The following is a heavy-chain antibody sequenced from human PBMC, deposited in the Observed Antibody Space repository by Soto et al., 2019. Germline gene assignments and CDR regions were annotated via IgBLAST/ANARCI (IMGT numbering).Heavy chain of an antibody. Sequence: ASVKVSCKASGYTFTSYYMHWVRQAPGQGLEWMGIINPSGGSTNYAQKFQGRVTITADESTSTAYMELSSLRSEDTAVYYCARDRRVSGYYASYYFDYWGQGTLVTVSS. CDR2: INPSGGST. J-gene: IGHJ4*02. CDR1: GYTFTSYY. CDR3: ARDRRVSGYYASYYFDY. V-gene: IGHV1-46*01. D-gene: IGHD3-22*01.